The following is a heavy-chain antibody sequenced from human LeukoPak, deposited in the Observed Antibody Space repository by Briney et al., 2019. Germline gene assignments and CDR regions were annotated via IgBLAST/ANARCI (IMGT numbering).Heavy chain of an antibody. Sequence: GESLKISCKGSGYSFTSYWIGWVRQMPGEGLEWMGIIYPGDSDTRYSPSLQGQVTISADKSISTAYLQWSSLKASDTAMYYCATENYDSSGYYSNWFDPWGQGTLVTVSS. D-gene: IGHD3-22*01. V-gene: IGHV5-51*01. J-gene: IGHJ5*02. CDR3: ATENYDSSGYYSNWFDP. CDR2: IYPGDSDT. CDR1: GYSFTSYW.